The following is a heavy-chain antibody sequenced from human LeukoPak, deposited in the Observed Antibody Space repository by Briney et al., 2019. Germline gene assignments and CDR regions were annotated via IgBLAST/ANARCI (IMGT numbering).Heavy chain of an antibody. Sequence: SETLSLTCAVYGGSFSGYYWSWIRQPPGKGLEWIGEINHSGSTNYNPSLKSRVTISVDTSKNQFSLKLSSVTAADTAVYYCARHPPPWVAEYFQHWGQGTLVTVSS. CDR3: ARHPPPWVAEYFQH. V-gene: IGHV4-34*01. J-gene: IGHJ1*01. CDR1: GGSFSGYY. CDR2: INHSGST. D-gene: IGHD1-26*01.